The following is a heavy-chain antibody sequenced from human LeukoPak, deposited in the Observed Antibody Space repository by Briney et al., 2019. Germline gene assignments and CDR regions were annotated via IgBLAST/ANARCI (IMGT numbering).Heavy chain of an antibody. CDR2: IYYSGST. CDR1: GGSIRGYY. Sequence: SETLSLTCTVSGGSIRGYYWSWIRQPPGKGLEWIGYIYYSGSTNYNPSLKSRVTISVDMSKNQFSLKLSSATAADTAVYYCARADYSSTWSHDYYYMDVWGKGTTVTVSS. J-gene: IGHJ6*03. D-gene: IGHD6-13*01. V-gene: IGHV4-59*08. CDR3: ARADYSSTWSHDYYYMDV.